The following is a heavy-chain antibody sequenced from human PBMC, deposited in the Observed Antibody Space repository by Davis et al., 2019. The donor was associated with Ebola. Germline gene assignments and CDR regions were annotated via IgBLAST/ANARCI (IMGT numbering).Heavy chain of an antibody. CDR2: ITNGGSTN. CDR1: GFSFNSYT. V-gene: IGHV3-48*02. J-gene: IGHJ6*02. Sequence: GESLKISCIASGFSFNSYTMNWVRQAPGKGLEWLSYITNGGSTNSYADSVKGRFTVSRDNAKNSLFLQMNSLRDEDTAVYYCASSSIAARPGYYYGMDVWGQGTTVTVSS. D-gene: IGHD6-6*01. CDR3: ASSSIAARPGYYYGMDV.